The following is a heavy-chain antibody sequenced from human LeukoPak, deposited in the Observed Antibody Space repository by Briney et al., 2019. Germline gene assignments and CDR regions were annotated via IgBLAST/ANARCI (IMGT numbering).Heavy chain of an antibody. Sequence: PGGSLGLSCAASGFTFSSYGMHWVRQAPGKGLEWVAVISYDGSNEYYADSVKGRFTISRDNSKNTLYLQMNGLRPEDTAVYYCARKVAGGMDVWGQGTTVTVSS. CDR1: GFTFSSYG. D-gene: IGHD2/OR15-2a*01. V-gene: IGHV3-30*03. CDR3: ARKVAGGMDV. CDR2: ISYDGSNE. J-gene: IGHJ6*02.